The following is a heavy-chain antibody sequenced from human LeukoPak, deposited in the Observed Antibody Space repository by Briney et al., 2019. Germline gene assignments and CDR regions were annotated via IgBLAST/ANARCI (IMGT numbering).Heavy chain of an antibody. V-gene: IGHV3-21*01. J-gene: IGHJ3*02. Sequence: PGGSLRLSCAASGFTFSSYSVNWVRQAPGKGLEWVSSISSSSSYIYYADSVKGRFTISRDNAKNSLYLQMNSLRAEDTVVYYCARDLRALDAFDIWGQGTMVTVSS. CDR2: ISSSSSYI. CDR3: ARDLRALDAFDI. CDR1: GFTFSSYS.